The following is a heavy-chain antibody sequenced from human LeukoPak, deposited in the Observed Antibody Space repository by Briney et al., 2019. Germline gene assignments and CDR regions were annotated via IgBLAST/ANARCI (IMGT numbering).Heavy chain of an antibody. J-gene: IGHJ4*02. V-gene: IGHV3-48*01. CDR1: GFTFSTYS. Sequence: PGGSLRLSCAASGFTFSTYSMNWVRQAPGKGLEWVSYISSTSTKMDYADSVKGRFTISRDNAKNSLYLQMNSLRAEDTDVYYCARRFDQWGQGTLVTVSS. CDR2: ISSTSTKM. CDR3: ARRFDQ.